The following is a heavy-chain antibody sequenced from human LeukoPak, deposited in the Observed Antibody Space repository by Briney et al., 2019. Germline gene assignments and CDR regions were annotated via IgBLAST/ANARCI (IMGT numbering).Heavy chain of an antibody. J-gene: IGHJ4*02. CDR2: INPSGGST. CDR1: GYTFSSNY. V-gene: IGHV1-46*01. D-gene: IGHD3-10*01. Sequence: ASVKVSCKASGYTFSSNYMHWVRQAPGQGLEWMGIINPSGGSTNYAQKFQGRVTMTRDTSISTAYMELSRLRSDDTAVYYCARVRATRNYGSGSYYLYYFDYWGQGTLVTVSS. CDR3: ARVRATRNYGSGSYYLYYFDY.